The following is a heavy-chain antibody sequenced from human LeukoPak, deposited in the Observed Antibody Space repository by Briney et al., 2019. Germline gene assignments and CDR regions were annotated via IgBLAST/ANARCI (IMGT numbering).Heavy chain of an antibody. CDR3: ARGAVGVYYYMDV. J-gene: IGHJ6*03. V-gene: IGHV1-69*13. CDR1: GGTFSSYA. CDR2: IIPIFGTA. Sequence: EASVKVSCKASGGTFSSYAISWVRQAPGQGLEWMGGIIPIFGTANYAQKFQGRVTITADESTSTAYMELSSLRSEDTAVYYCARGAVGVYYYMDVWGKGTTVTVSS.